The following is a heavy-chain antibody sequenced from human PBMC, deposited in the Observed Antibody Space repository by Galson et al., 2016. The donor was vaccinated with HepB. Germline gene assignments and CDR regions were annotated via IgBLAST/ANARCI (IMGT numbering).Heavy chain of an antibody. CDR2: IRGHSDGGIT. V-gene: IGHV3-15*01. CDR3: GSESRVNSGVGWLHP. J-gene: IGHJ5*02. CDR1: GFNFSNAW. D-gene: IGHD3-3*01. Sequence: SLRLSCAASGFNFSNAWMSWVRQAPGKGLEWVGHIRGHSDGGITDHAAPVKGRFFISSDDSKNMLYLQMDSLKSEDTAIYYCGSESRVNSGVGWLHPWGQGTPVIVSS.